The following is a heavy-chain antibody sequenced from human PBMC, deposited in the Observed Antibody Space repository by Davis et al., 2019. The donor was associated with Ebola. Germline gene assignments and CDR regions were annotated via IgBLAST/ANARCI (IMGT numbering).Heavy chain of an antibody. CDR3: ARDFSLNTLAARPCDY. CDR1: GFTFSSYS. V-gene: IGHV3-21*01. J-gene: IGHJ4*02. D-gene: IGHD6-6*01. CDR2: ISSSSSYI. Sequence: GESLKISCAASGFTFSSYSMNWVRQAPGKGLEWVSSISSSSSYIYYADSVKGRFTISRDNAKNSLYLQMNSLRAEDTAVYYCARDFSLNTLAARPCDYWGQGTLVTVSS.